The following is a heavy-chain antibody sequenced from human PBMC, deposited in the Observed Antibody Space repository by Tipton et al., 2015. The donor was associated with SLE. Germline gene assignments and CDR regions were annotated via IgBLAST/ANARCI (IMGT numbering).Heavy chain of an antibody. D-gene: IGHD6-13*01. CDR3: TRDSSISTGGDYFDY. Sequence: TLSLTCAVSGGSISSSNWWSWVRQPPGKGLEWIGEINHSGSTNYNPSLKSRVTISVDTSKNQFSLRLSSVTAADTAVYYCTRDSSISTGGDYFDYWGQGTLVTVSS. J-gene: IGHJ4*02. V-gene: IGHV4-4*02. CDR2: INHSGST. CDR1: GGSISSSNW.